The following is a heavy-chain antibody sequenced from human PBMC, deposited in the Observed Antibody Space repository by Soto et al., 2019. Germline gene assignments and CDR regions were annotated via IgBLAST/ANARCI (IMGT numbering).Heavy chain of an antibody. CDR3: ARGVGSSPPQY. D-gene: IGHD1-26*01. V-gene: IGHV4-59*02. CDR1: GGSVSVYY. Sequence: PSETLSLTCTISGGSVSVYYWSWIRQSTGQGLEWIGYIYASGSPYYIPSLRSRVTISADTSKNQISLKLTSPTAADTAVYYWARGVGSSPPQYWGRATLVTFSS. J-gene: IGHJ4*02. CDR2: IYASGSP.